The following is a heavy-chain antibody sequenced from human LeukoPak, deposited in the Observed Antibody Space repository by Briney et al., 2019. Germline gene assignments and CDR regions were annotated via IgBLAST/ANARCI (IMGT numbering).Heavy chain of an antibody. Sequence: PGGSLRLSCAASGFTFSNYNMNWVRQAPGKGLEWVSYISSGSSTIYYADSVKGRLTISRDNAKNSLYLQINSLRDEDTAVYYCARLSSDILTGYYRSYYFDYWGQGTLVTVSS. J-gene: IGHJ4*02. CDR2: ISSGSSTI. CDR3: ARLSSDILTGYYRSYYFDY. D-gene: IGHD3-9*01. V-gene: IGHV3-48*02. CDR1: GFTFSNYN.